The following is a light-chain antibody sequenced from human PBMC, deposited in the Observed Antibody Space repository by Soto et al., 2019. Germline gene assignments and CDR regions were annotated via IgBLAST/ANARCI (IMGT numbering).Light chain of an antibody. V-gene: IGLV2-14*03. CDR2: DVS. CDR1: SSDVGGYNY. CDR3: TSYTSSSTRGV. Sequence: QSVLTQPASVSGSPGQSITISCTGTSSDVGGYNYVSWYQQHPGKAPKLMIYDVSSRPSGVSNRFSGSKSGNTASLTISGLQAEDEADYYSTSYTSSSTRGVFGGGTKLTVL. J-gene: IGLJ2*01.